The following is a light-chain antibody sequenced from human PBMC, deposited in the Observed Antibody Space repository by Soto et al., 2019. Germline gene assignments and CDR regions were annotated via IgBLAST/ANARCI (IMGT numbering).Light chain of an antibody. CDR1: QSVSSIY. CDR3: QQYGSSIFT. J-gene: IGKJ3*01. V-gene: IGKV3-20*01. Sequence: EIVLTQSPGTLSLSPGERATLSCRASQSVSSIYLAWYQQKPGQAPRLLIYGASGRATGIPDRFSGSGSGTDFTLTISRLEPEDFAVYYCQQYGSSIFTFGPGTKVDIK. CDR2: GAS.